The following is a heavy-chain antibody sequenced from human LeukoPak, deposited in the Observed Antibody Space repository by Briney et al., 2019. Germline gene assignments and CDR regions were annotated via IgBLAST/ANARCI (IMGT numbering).Heavy chain of an antibody. Sequence: ASVKVSCKASGGNFSTYAISWVRQAPGQGLEWMGIINPSGGSTSYAQKFQGRVTMTRDMSTSTVYMELSSLRSEDTAVYYCARVHGGATTSHYYMDVWGKGTTVTVSS. V-gene: IGHV1-46*01. CDR2: INPSGGST. CDR1: GGNFSTYA. D-gene: IGHD1-26*01. J-gene: IGHJ6*03. CDR3: ARVHGGATTSHYYMDV.